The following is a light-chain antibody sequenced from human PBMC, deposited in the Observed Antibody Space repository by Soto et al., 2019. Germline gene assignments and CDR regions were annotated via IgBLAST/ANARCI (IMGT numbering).Light chain of an antibody. V-gene: IGKV4-1*01. Sequence: VMTQSPDSLAVSRGERAVINCKTSQSLLYSSNNNNYLAWYQQKPGQPPKLRIYWASTRESGVPDRFSGSGSRTYFTLTISSLQAEDVAVYYCRPYCTNPLLTFGGGTKVEIK. CDR2: WAS. CDR3: RPYCTNPLLT. J-gene: IGKJ4*01. CDR1: QSLLYSSNNNNY.